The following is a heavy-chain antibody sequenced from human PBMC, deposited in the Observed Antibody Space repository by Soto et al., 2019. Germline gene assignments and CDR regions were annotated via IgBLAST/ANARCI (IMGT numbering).Heavy chain of an antibody. D-gene: IGHD3-22*01. CDR2: VKSKTDGGTT. J-gene: IGHJ4*01. Sequence: EVHLVESGGGLVKPGGSLRLSCAASGFTFSNAWINWVRQTPGKGLEWVGRVKSKTDGGTTDIAAPVKGRFAISRDDSKNMEYLEMNSLKTEDTAIYYCTTDSYITSIIVRFDYWGHGTLVTVSS. CDR1: GFTFSNAW. CDR3: TTDSYITSIIVRFDY. V-gene: IGHV3-15*07.